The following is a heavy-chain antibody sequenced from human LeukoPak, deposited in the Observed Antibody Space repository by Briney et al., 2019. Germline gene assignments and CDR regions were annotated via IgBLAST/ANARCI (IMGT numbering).Heavy chain of an antibody. CDR2: FDPEDDEI. V-gene: IGHV1-24*01. CDR1: GHTLSELS. CDR3: ALLMVRNIVDI. J-gene: IGHJ3*02. D-gene: IGHD3-10*01. Sequence: ASVKVSCKASGHTLSELSLHWVRQAPGKGLEWMRGFDPEDDEIIYAQRFQGRVTMTEDTSTDTAYMELSSLRSEDTAVYYCALLMVRNIVDIWGQGTMVTVAS.